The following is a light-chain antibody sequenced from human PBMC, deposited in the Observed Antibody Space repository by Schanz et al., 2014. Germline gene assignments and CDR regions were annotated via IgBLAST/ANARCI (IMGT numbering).Light chain of an antibody. V-gene: IGKV1-5*03. CDR3: QQYNSYSPLT. CDR2: KAS. CDR1: QSLNNW. Sequence: DVQMTQSPSTLSASVGDRVTITCRASQSLNNWLAWYQQKPGKAPKLLIHKASTLESGVPSRFSGSGSGTDFTLTISSLQPDDFATYYCQQYNSYSPLTFGGGTKVEIK. J-gene: IGKJ4*01.